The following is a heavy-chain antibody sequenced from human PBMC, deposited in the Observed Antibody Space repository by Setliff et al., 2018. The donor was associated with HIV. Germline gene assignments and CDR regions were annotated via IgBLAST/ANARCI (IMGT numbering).Heavy chain of an antibody. J-gene: IGHJ3*02. Sequence: SVKVSCKATGYIFATYGISWVRQAPGQGLEWMGGIIPILNVAKYPQKFHGRVTTTADKSTSTVYMELSSLRSEDTAMYYCARVLKGYSSSYEAFDIWGQGTKVTVSS. CDR1: GYIFATYG. CDR2: IIPILNVA. D-gene: IGHD6-13*01. V-gene: IGHV1-69*10. CDR3: ARVLKGYSSSYEAFDI.